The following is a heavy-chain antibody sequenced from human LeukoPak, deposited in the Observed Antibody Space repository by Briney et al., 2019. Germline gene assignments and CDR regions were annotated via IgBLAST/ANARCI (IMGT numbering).Heavy chain of an antibody. CDR3: ARDLGSTSLNWFDP. CDR2: ISAYNGNT. D-gene: IGHD2-2*01. Sequence: ASVKVSCKASGYTFTSYGISWVRQAPGQGLEWMGWISAYNGNTNYAQKPQGRVTMTTDTSTSTAYMELRSLRSDDTAVYYCARDLGSTSLNWFDPWGQGTLVTVSS. CDR1: GYTFTSYG. V-gene: IGHV1-18*01. J-gene: IGHJ5*02.